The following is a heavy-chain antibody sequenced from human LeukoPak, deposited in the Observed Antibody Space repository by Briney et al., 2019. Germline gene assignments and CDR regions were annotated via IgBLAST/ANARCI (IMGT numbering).Heavy chain of an antibody. Sequence: SETLSLTCTVSGGSISSYYWSWIRQPPGKGLEWIGYILYSGTTNYNPSLKSRVTLSVDTSKNQFSLKLSSMTAADTAVYYCARRACSGGVCYLDYWGQGTLVTVSS. CDR1: GGSISSYY. J-gene: IGHJ4*02. D-gene: IGHD2-15*01. CDR3: ARRACSGGVCYLDY. CDR2: ILYSGTT. V-gene: IGHV4-59*01.